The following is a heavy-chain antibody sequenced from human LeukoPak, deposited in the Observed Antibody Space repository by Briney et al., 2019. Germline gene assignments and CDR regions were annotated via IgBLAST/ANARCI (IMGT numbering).Heavy chain of an antibody. Sequence: SVKVSCKTSGGTLSRYAISWVRQAPGQGLEWMGEIIPIFGTANYAQKFQGRVTITADESTSTAYMELSSLRSEDTAVYYCARVVTPRYCSTPICYWKGWFDPWGQGTLVTVSS. V-gene: IGHV1-69*13. CDR1: GGTLSRYA. J-gene: IGHJ5*02. CDR2: IIPIFGTA. CDR3: ARVVTPRYCSTPICYWKGWFDP. D-gene: IGHD2-2*01.